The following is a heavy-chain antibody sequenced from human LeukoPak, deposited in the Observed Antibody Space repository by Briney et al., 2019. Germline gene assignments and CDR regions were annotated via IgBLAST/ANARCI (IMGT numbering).Heavy chain of an antibody. Sequence: SETLSLTCTVSGGSISSYYWSWIRQPPGKGLEWIGYIHYSGITNYNPSLKSRVTISMDTSKNQCSLKLSSVAAADTAVYYCAGFKYDFWSGSRSYYFYGMDVWGQGTTVTVSS. V-gene: IGHV4-59*08. CDR2: IHYSGIT. CDR3: AGFKYDFWSGSRSYYFYGMDV. CDR1: GGSISSYY. J-gene: IGHJ6*02. D-gene: IGHD3-3*01.